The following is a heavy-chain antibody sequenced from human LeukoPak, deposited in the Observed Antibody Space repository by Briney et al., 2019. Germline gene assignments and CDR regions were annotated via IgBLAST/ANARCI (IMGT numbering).Heavy chain of an antibody. D-gene: IGHD4-23*01. V-gene: IGHV3-66*02. CDR1: GFTVSSNY. J-gene: IGHJ4*02. CDR2: IYSGGST. CDR3: AADPDYGGNSRGGTHY. Sequence: GGSLRLSCAASGFTVSSNYMSWVRQAPGKGLECVSVIYSGGSTYYADSVKGRFTISRDNSKNTLYLQMNSLRAEDTAVYHCAADPDYGGNSRGGTHYWGQGTLVTVSS.